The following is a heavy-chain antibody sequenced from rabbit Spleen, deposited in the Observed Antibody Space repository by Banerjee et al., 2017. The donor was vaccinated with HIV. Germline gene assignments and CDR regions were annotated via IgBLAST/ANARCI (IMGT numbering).Heavy chain of an antibody. J-gene: IGHJ6*01. CDR2: IYSGSSGNT. CDR1: GIDFSSYYY. V-gene: IGHV1S40*01. Sequence: QSLEESGGGLVQPGGTLTLTCKASGIDFSSYYYMCWVRQAPGKGLEWIGCIYSGSSGNTYYASWAKGRFTISKTSSTTVTLQMTSLTAADTATYFCARKGYSGSAGDGHYYGMDLWGPGTLVTVS. D-gene: IGHD4-2*01. CDR3: ARKGYSGSAGDGHYYGMDL.